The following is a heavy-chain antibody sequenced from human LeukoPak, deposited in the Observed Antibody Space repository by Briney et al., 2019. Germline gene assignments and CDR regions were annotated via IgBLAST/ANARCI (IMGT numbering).Heavy chain of an antibody. D-gene: IGHD3-22*01. CDR2: INHSGST. J-gene: IGHJ4*02. V-gene: IGHV4-34*01. CDR3: ARGLQYYYDSSGYSDY. CDR1: GGSFSGYY. Sequence: SETLSLTCAVYGGSFSGYYWSWIRQPPGKGLEWIGEINHSGSTNYNPSLESRVTISVDTSKNQFSLKLSSVTAADTAVYYCARGLQYYYDSSGYSDYWGQGTLVTVSS.